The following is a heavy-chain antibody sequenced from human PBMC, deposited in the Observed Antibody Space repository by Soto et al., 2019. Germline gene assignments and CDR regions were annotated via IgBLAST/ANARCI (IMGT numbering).Heavy chain of an antibody. CDR3: ARGGQHFRNPLWDNYYYGMDV. D-gene: IGHD3-16*01. V-gene: IGHV3-7*05. J-gene: IGHJ6*02. CDR1: GFTFSNYW. CDR2: INKEGSEK. Sequence: EAQLVESGGGSVQPGGSLRLSCTASGFTFSNYWMSWVRQAPGKGLEWVANINKEGSEKDYVDSVKGRFTISRDYAKNSLFLHMNSLRAEDTAVYYCARGGQHFRNPLWDNYYYGMDVWGQGTTVTVSS.